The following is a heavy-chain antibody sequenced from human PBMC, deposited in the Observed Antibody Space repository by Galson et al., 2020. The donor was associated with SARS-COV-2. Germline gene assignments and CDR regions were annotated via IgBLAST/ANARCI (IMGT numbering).Heavy chain of an antibody. V-gene: IGHV1-18*01. CDR3: ARDSSSGWHVVDD. D-gene: IGHD6-19*01. CDR1: GYAFATYG. J-gene: IGHJ4*01. Sequence: ASVKVSCKTSGYAFATYGISWVRQAPGQGLEWMGWINPNTDNTKYAQKFQGRVTMTTDTSTSTGYMELRSLGSDDTAVDYCARDSSSGWHVVDDWGRGTRVTVSS. CDR2: INPNTDNT.